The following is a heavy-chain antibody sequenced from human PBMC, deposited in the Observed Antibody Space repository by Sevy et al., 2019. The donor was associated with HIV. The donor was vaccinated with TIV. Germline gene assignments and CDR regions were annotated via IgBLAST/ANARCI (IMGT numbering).Heavy chain of an antibody. J-gene: IGHJ4*02. D-gene: IGHD3-22*01. CDR3: ATGNSGSFDY. CDR1: GFTFSSYS. Sequence: GGSLRLSCAASGFTFSSYSMNWVRQAPGKGLEWVSSISSSSSYIYYADSVKGRFTISRDNAKDSVYLEMNSLRPEDTAIYYCATGNSGSFDYWGQGTLVTVSS. V-gene: IGHV3-21*01. CDR2: ISSSSSYI.